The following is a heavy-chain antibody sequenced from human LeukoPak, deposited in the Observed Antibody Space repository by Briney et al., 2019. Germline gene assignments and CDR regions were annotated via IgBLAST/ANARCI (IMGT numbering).Heavy chain of an antibody. J-gene: IGHJ4*02. Sequence: SETLSLTCTVSSGSISSSSYYWGWIRQPPGKGPEWIGSIYYSGSTYYKPSLKSRVTISVDTSKNQFSLKLSSVTAADTAVYYCARCGYYDFWSGYNPATFDYWGQGTLVTVSS. CDR2: IYYSGST. CDR1: SGSISSSSYY. CDR3: ARCGYYDFWSGYNPATFDY. V-gene: IGHV4-39*01. D-gene: IGHD3-3*01.